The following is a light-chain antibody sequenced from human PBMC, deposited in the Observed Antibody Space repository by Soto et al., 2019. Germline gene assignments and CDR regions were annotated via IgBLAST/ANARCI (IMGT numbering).Light chain of an antibody. J-gene: IGKJ1*01. CDR3: QQSYSTPRT. Sequence: DIQMTQSPSSLSASVGDRVTITCRASQSITNYLNWYQQKPGKAPKLLIYAASTLQSGVPPRFSGSGSGTDFTLTIISLQPEEFATYYCQQSYSTPRTFGQGTHVEIK. V-gene: IGKV1-39*01. CDR2: AAS. CDR1: QSITNY.